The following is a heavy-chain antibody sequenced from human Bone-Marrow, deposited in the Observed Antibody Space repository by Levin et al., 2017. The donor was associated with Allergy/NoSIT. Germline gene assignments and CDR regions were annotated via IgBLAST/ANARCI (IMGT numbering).Heavy chain of an antibody. Sequence: GGSLRLSCAASGFTFSDHYMDWVRQAPGKGLEWVGRTRNKAKSYTTEYATSVKGRFSISRDDSKNSLYLQMNSLKTEDTAVYYCARGATATTNYYYGLDVWGKGTTVTVSS. CDR1: GFTFSDHY. V-gene: IGHV3-72*01. D-gene: IGHD4-11*01. CDR2: TRNKAKSYTT. J-gene: IGHJ6*04. CDR3: ARGATATTNYYYGLDV.